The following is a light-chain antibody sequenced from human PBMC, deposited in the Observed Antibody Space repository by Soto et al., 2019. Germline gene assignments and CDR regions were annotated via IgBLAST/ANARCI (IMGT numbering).Light chain of an antibody. CDR2: DVS. J-gene: IGLJ2*01. V-gene: IGLV2-14*01. CDR3: SSYTSSSTV. CDR1: SSDVGGYNY. Sequence: QSALTQPASVSGSLGQSITISCTGISSDVGGYNYVSWYQQHPGKVPKLMISDVSNRPSGVSSRFSGSKSGNTASLTISGLQAEDEADYYCSSYTSSSTVFGGGTKVTVL.